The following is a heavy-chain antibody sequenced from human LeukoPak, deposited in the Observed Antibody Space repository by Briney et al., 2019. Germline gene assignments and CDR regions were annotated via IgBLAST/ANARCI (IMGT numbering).Heavy chain of an antibody. CDR3: VRDLHSSTWYRDWFDP. CDR1: GFTFSSYS. J-gene: IGHJ5*02. Sequence: GGSLRLSCAASGFTFSSYSMNWVRQAPGKGLEWVSYISSNNSTIYYADSVKGRFTISRDNAKNSLYLQMNSLRAEDTAVYYCVRDLHSSTWYRDWFDPWGQGTLVTVSS. D-gene: IGHD6-13*01. V-gene: IGHV3-48*01. CDR2: ISSNNSTI.